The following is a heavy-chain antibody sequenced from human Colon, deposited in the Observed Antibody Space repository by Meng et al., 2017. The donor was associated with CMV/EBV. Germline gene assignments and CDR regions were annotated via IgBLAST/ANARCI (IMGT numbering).Heavy chain of an antibody. CDR2: IYWNDDK. Sequence: SGPTLVKPTQTLTLTCTFSGFSLSTSGVGVGWIRQPPGKALEWLALIYWNDDKRYSPALKSRLTITKDTSKNQVVLTMTNMDPVDTATYYCAHSGRDSSGSYYFDYWGQGTLVTVSS. V-gene: IGHV2-5*01. CDR1: GFSLSTSGVG. D-gene: IGHD3-22*01. CDR3: AHSGRDSSGSYYFDY. J-gene: IGHJ4*02.